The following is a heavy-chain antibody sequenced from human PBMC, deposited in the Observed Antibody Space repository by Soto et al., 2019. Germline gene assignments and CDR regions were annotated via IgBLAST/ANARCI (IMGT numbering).Heavy chain of an antibody. Sequence: QVQLQESGPGLVKPSQTLSLTCSVSGGSINSGGYHWTWIRQHPGKGLEWIGYVYYSGSTSYNPSLESRVTISVDTSENQYSLRMSSVTAADSAVYYCARDRGDYCSGGSSYRHWYCDLWGRGTLVTVSS. CDR2: VYYSGST. D-gene: IGHD2-15*01. CDR1: GGSINSGGYH. J-gene: IGHJ2*01. CDR3: ARDRGDYCSGGSSYRHWYCDL. V-gene: IGHV4-31*03.